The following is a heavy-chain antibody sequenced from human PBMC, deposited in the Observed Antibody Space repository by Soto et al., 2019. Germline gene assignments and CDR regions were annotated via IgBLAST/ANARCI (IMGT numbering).Heavy chain of an antibody. J-gene: IGHJ6*02. V-gene: IGHV4-38-2*01. CDR1: GYSISSGRS. Sequence: SETLSLTCAVSGYSISSGRSWGWIRQPPGKGLEWIGSIFHTGSTYYNPSLKSRVTLSVDTSKNQFSLKLSSVTAADTAVYFCATLPRLDGMDVWGQGTTVTVSS. D-gene: IGHD6-25*01. CDR3: ATLPRLDGMDV. CDR2: IFHTGST.